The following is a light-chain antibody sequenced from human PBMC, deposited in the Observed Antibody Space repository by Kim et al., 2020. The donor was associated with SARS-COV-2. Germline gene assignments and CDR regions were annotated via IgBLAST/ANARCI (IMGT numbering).Light chain of an antibody. J-gene: IGKJ2*01. CDR2: KAA. CDR3: HQYNSYST. CDR1: QTTNSW. Sequence: LSASMGDRLTITRRTSQTTNSWLAWYQQKPGKAPKLLIYKAANLESGVPSRFSGSGYGTEFTLTISSLQPDDFATYYCHQYNSYSTFGQGTKLEI. V-gene: IGKV1-5*03.